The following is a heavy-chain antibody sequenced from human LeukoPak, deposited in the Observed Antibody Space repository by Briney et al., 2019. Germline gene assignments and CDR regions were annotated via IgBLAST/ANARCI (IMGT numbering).Heavy chain of an antibody. D-gene: IGHD6-13*01. CDR3: ASRDPSSWYVY. J-gene: IGHJ4*02. V-gene: IGHV3-23*01. Sequence: GGSLRLSCAASGFTFSNSAMSWVRQAPGKGPEWVSAVSSSGAYTYYADSVKGRFTVSRNNSKNTLYLQMNSLRAEDTAVYYCASRDPSSWYVYWGQGTLVTVSS. CDR2: VSSSGAYT. CDR1: GFTFSNSA.